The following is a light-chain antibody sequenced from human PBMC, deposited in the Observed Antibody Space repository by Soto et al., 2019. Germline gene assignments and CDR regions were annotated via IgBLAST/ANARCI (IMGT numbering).Light chain of an antibody. V-gene: IGKV3-20*01. Sequence: EIVLTQSPGTLSLSPGERATLSCRASQSVRSTHLAWYQQKPGQPPRLLIYGASSRATGISDRFSGSGSGRDFTPAVSRVDSGDSAVYCCRAYDWAPLFAGGTKVEI. J-gene: IGKJ4*01. CDR3: RAYDWAPL. CDR1: QSVRSTH. CDR2: GAS.